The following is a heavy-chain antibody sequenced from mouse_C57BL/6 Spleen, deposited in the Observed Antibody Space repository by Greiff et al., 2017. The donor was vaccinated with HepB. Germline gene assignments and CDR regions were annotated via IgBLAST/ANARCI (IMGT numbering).Heavy chain of an antibody. D-gene: IGHD3-2*02. CDR3: ARALDSSGYVDAY. J-gene: IGHJ3*01. CDR2: IYPRSGNT. V-gene: IGHV1-81*01. Sequence: VKLVESGAELARPGASVKLSCKASGYTFTSYGISWVKQRTGQGLEWIGEIYPRSGNTYYNEKFKGKATLTADKSSSTAYMELRSLTSEDSAVYFCARALDSSGYVDAYWGQGTLVTVSA. CDR1: GYTFTSYG.